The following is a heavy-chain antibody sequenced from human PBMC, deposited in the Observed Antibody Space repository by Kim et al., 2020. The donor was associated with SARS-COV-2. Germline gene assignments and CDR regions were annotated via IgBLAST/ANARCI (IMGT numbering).Heavy chain of an antibody. V-gene: IGHV4-61*01. D-gene: IGHD3-10*01. CDR1: GGSVSSGSYY. J-gene: IGHJ3*02. CDR3: AREVTMVRGVIPFRFAFDI. CDR2: IYYSGST. Sequence: SETLSLTCTVSGGSVSSGSYYWSWIRQPPGKGLEWIGYIYYSGSTNYNPSLKSRVTISVDTSKNQFSLKLSSVTAADTAVYYCAREVTMVRGVIPFRFAFDIWGQGTMVTVSS.